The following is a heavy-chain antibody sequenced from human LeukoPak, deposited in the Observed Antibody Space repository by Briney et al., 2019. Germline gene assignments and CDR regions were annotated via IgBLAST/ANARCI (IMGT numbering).Heavy chain of an antibody. V-gene: IGHV3-13*01. D-gene: IGHD4-17*01. CDR1: GFIFSDYD. CDR2: IGTGVDT. CDR3: ARDRRADYGRNNDAFDL. Sequence: GGSLRLSCVASGFIFSDYDMHWVRQAPGKGLEWVSHIGTGVDTHFSDSVKGRFAISRDNARNSLYLQINCLRAEDTAIYYCARDRRADYGRNNDAFDLWGHGTVVTVPS. J-gene: IGHJ3*01.